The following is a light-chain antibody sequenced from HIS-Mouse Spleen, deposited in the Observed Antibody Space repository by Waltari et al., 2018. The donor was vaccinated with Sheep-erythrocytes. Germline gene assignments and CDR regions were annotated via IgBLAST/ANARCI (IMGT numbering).Light chain of an antibody. Sequence: QSALTQPASVSGSPGHSLTISCTGTSSDVGSFNLVPWYQQHPGKAPKLMIYEGSKRPSGVSNRFSGSKSGNTASLTISGLQAEDEADYYCCSYAGSSTLVFGGGTKLTVL. J-gene: IGLJ2*01. CDR2: EGS. CDR3: CSYAGSSTLV. CDR1: SSDVGSFNL. V-gene: IGLV2-23*01.